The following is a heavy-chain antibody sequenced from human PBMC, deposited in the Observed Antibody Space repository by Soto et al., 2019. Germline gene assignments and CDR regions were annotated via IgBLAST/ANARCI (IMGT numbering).Heavy chain of an antibody. D-gene: IGHD6-13*01. Sequence: GASVKVSCKASGGTFSSYAISWERQAPGQGLEWMGGIIPIFGTANYAQKFQGRVTITADESTSTAHMELSSLRSEDTAVYYCALQGPYSPDYWGQGTLVTVSS. V-gene: IGHV1-69*13. J-gene: IGHJ4*02. CDR1: GGTFSSYA. CDR2: IIPIFGTA. CDR3: ALQGPYSPDY.